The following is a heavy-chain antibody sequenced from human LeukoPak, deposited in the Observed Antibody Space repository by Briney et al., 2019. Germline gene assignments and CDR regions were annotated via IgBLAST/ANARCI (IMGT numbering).Heavy chain of an antibody. V-gene: IGHV3-33*01. J-gene: IGHJ4*02. CDR3: ARAAGVIVVVPAAVTSPPDY. Sequence: PGGSLRLSCAASGFTFSSYGMHWVRQAPDKGLEWVAVIWYDGSNKYYANSVKGRFTISRDNSKNTLYLQMNSLRAEDTAVYYCARAAGVIVVVPAAVTSPPDYWGQGTLVTVSS. CDR2: IWYDGSNK. CDR1: GFTFSSYG. D-gene: IGHD2-2*01.